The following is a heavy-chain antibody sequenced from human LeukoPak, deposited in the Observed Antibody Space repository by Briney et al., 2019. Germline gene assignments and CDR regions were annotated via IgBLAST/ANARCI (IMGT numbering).Heavy chain of an antibody. CDR3: ARDSGWLLNYFDY. D-gene: IGHD3-22*01. CDR2: IYTSGST. CDR1: GNSIRSSSYY. J-gene: IGHJ4*02. Sequence: TSETLSLTCTVSGNSIRSSSYYWGWIRQPAGKGLEWIGRIYTSGSTNYNPSLKSRVTISVDTSKNQFSLKLSSVTAADTAVYYCARDSGWLLNYFDYWGQGTLVTVSS. V-gene: IGHV4-61*02.